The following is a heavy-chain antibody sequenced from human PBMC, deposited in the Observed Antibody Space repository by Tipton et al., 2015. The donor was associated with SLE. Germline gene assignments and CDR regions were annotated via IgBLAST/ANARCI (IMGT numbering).Heavy chain of an antibody. V-gene: IGHV4-59*01. CDR2: VYQSGTT. CDR1: GDSISSFH. J-gene: IGHJ4*02. D-gene: IGHD2-21*01. CDR3: ARLGVVCANCWYSFDL. Sequence: TLSLTCTVSGDSISSFHWSWIRQPPGKGLEWLGDVYQSGTTNSNPSLKSRVTISVDTSKNQFSLKVSSGTAADTAVYYCARLGVVCANCWYSFDLWVQGALVTVSS.